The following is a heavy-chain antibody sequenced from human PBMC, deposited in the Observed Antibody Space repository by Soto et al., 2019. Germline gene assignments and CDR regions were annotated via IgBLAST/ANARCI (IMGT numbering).Heavy chain of an antibody. J-gene: IGHJ4*02. CDR1: GYIFTGYY. Sequence: ASVKVSCKASGYIFTGYYMHWVRQAPGQGLEWMGWINPNSGDTNYTQKFQGWVTMTRDTSISTAYMELSRLRSDDTAVYYCATSRISIAVAGETEYYFDYWGQGTPVAVSS. CDR3: ATSRISIAVAGETEYYFDY. D-gene: IGHD6-19*01. V-gene: IGHV1-2*04. CDR2: INPNSGDT.